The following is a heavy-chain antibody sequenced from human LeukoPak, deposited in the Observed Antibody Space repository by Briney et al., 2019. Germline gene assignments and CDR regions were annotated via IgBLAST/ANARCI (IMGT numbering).Heavy chain of an antibody. D-gene: IGHD6-19*01. J-gene: IGHJ4*02. CDR1: GFTFSTYA. Sequence: GGSLRLSCAASGFTFSTYAMTWVRQAPGKGLHYVSAISIGGNTFYADSVKGRFTISRDNSKNTLYLQMSSLRVEDTAAYYCARIVQWPKGFDHWGQGTLITVSS. V-gene: IGHV3-23*01. CDR2: ISIGGNT. CDR3: ARIVQWPKGFDH.